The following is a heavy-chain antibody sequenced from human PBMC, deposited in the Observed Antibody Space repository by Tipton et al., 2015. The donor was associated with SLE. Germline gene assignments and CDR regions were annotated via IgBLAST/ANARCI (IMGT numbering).Heavy chain of an antibody. D-gene: IGHD1-1*01. J-gene: IGHJ6*02. CDR2: FYYSGST. CDR1: GGSISSHY. Sequence: TLSLTCTVSGGSISSHYWSWIRQPPGKGLEWIGYFYYSGSTNYNPSLKSRVTISVDTSKNQFSLKLSSVTAADTAVYYCARGNDYYYYYGMDVWGQGTTVTVSS. V-gene: IGHV4-59*11. CDR3: ARGNDYYYYYGMDV.